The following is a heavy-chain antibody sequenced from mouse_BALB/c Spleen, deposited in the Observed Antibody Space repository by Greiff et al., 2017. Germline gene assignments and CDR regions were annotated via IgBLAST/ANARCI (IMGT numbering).Heavy chain of an antibody. CDR1: GFTFSSYA. V-gene: IGHV5-6-5*01. Sequence: EVKVVESGGGLVQPGGSRKLSCAASGFTFSSYAMSWVRQTPEKRLEWVASISSGGSTYYPDSVKGRFTISRDNARNILYLQMSSLRSEDTAMYYCARAPYGYDYYFDYWGQGTTLTVSS. CDR2: ISSGGST. D-gene: IGHD2-2*01. CDR3: ARAPYGYDYYFDY. J-gene: IGHJ2*01.